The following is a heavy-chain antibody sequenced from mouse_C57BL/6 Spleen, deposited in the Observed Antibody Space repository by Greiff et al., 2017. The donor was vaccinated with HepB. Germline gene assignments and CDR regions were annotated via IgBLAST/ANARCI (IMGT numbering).Heavy chain of an antibody. V-gene: IGHV1-81*01. CDR3: AREGDSNYGAWFAY. Sequence: VMLVESGAELARPGASVKLSCKASGYTFTSYGISWVKQRTGQGLEWIGEIYPRSGNTYYNEKFKGKATLTADKSSSTAYMELRSLTSEDSAVYFGAREGDSNYGAWFAYWGQGTLVTVSA. CDR2: IYPRSGNT. J-gene: IGHJ3*01. D-gene: IGHD2-5*01. CDR1: GYTFTSYG.